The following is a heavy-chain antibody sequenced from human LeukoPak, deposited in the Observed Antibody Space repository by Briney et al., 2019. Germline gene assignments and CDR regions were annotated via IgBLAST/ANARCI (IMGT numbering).Heavy chain of an antibody. D-gene: IGHD2-8*01. CDR1: GDSVSSNSVA. CDR2: TSYRSQWYI. Sequence: SQTLSLTCAISGDSVSSNSVAWNWIRQSPSRGPEWLGRTSYRSQWYIAYADSVKSRITISPDTSKSQFSLQLSSRTPEDSAIYYCARGRVSAFDIWGQGTMVTVSS. V-gene: IGHV6-1*01. J-gene: IGHJ3*02. CDR3: ARGRVSAFDI.